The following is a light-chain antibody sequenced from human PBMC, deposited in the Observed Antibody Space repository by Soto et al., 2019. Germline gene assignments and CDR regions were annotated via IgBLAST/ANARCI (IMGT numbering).Light chain of an antibody. V-gene: IGKV1-5*03. CDR2: KAS. J-gene: IGKJ1*01. CDR1: QSISSW. Sequence: DIQMTQSPSTLSASVGDRVTITCRASQSISSWLAWYQQKPGKAPKLLIYKASSLESGVPLRFSGSGSGTEITLTISRLQPDDFVTYYCQQYNSYWWTIGQGTKVEIK. CDR3: QQYNSYWWT.